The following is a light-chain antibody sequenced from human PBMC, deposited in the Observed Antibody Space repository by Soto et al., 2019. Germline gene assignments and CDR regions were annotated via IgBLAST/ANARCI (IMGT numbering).Light chain of an antibody. J-gene: IGKJ4*01. V-gene: IGKV1-27*01. CDR1: QGISTY. Sequence: DIQMTQSPSSLSASVGDRVTITCRASQGISTYLAWYQQKPGKVPKLLIYAASTLQSGVPSRFSGSGSGTDFTITIRSLRPEDVANDYCQKYNSVPLTFGGGTKVEIK. CDR2: AAS. CDR3: QKYNSVPLT.